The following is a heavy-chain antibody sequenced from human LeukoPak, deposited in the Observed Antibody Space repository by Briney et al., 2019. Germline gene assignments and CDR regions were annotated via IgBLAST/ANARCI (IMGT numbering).Heavy chain of an antibody. Sequence: GASVKVSREASGYTFMSYGISWVRQAPGQGLEWMGWISDYSGTANYAQKFQGRVTMTTDTSTSTAYMELRSLRSEDTAVYYCARSEKIYCGGVCDNYHMDVWGKGTTATVSS. CDR3: ARSEKIYCGGVCDNYHMDV. CDR1: GYTFMSYG. CDR2: ISDYSGTA. V-gene: IGHV1-18*01. J-gene: IGHJ6*03. D-gene: IGHD2-21*02.